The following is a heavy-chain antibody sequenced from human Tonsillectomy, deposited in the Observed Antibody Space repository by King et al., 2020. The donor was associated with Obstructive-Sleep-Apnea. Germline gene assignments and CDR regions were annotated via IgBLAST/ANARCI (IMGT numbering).Heavy chain of an antibody. CDR3: ARDHPNTSSSSWYRGDAFDI. CDR1: GLTVSNNY. CDR2: IYSGGAT. V-gene: IGHV3-53*04. J-gene: IGHJ3*02. Sequence: VQLVESGGGLVQPGGSLRLSCVASGLTVSNNYMSWVRQAPGKGLEWVSVIYSGGATYYADSVKGRFTISRHSSKNTLYLKMNSLRVEDTAVYYCARDHPNTSSSSWYRGDAFDIWGQGTMVTVSS. D-gene: IGHD6-13*01.